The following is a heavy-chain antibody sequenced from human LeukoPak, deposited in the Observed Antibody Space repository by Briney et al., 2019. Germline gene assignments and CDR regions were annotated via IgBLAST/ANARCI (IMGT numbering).Heavy chain of an antibody. V-gene: IGHV3-15*01. CDR2: IKSKTDGGTT. D-gene: IGHD3-10*01. Sequence: GGSLRLSCAASGFTFSNAWMSWVRQAPGKGLEWVGRIKSKTDGGTTDYAAPVKGRFTISRDDSKNTLYLQMNSLKTEDTAVYYCTTLLPQRTSVRVYSGTIADIWGQGTMVTVSS. CDR3: TTLLPQRTSVRVYSGTIADI. CDR1: GFTFSNAW. J-gene: IGHJ3*02.